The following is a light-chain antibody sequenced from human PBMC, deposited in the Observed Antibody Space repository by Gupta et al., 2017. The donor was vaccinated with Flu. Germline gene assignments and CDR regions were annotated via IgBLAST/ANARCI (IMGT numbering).Light chain of an antibody. J-gene: IGLJ3*02. V-gene: IGLV3-1*01. CDR1: GLGDKY. Sequence: SPGQTAIITCSGNGLGDKYTSWYRQKPGQSPVLIIFQDNKRPSGISERLSGSNSGSTATLTISGTQVVDEADYYCQAWDNNAWVFGGRTRLTVL. CDR3: QAWDNNAWV. CDR2: QDN.